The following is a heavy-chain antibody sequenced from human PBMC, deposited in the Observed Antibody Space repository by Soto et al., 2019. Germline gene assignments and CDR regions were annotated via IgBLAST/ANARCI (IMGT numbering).Heavy chain of an antibody. CDR3: ARDGRGVRGVATEYFDY. CDR1: GFTFSSYG. CDR2: IWYDGSNK. J-gene: IGHJ4*02. V-gene: IGHV3-33*01. Sequence: QVQLVESGGGVVQPGRSLRLSCAASGFTFSSYGMHWVRQAPGKGLEWVAVIWYDGSNKYYADSVKGRFTISRDNSKNTLYLQMNRLRAEETAVYYCARDGRGVRGVATEYFDYWGQGTLVTVSS. D-gene: IGHD5-12*01.